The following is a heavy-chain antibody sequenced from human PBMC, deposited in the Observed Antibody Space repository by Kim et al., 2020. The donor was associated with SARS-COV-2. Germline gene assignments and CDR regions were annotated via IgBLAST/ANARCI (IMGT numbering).Heavy chain of an antibody. V-gene: IGHV3-66*01. J-gene: IGHJ4*02. CDR3: ARSVGATYYFDY. D-gene: IGHD1-26*01. Sequence: YYADSVKGRFTISRDNSKNTLYLRMNSLRAEDTAVYYCARSVGATYYFDYWGQGTLVTVSS.